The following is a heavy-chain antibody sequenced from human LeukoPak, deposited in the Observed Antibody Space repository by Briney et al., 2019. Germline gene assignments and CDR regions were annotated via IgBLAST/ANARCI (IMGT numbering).Heavy chain of an antibody. CDR2: IYASGKT. V-gene: IGHV4-61*02. CDR1: GDSISRGRYY. Sequence: SETLSLTCTVSGDSISRGRYYWSWVRQPAGKELEWIGRIYASGKTDYNPYTPSLKSRVAMSLDTSKNQVSLYLTSVTAADVAMYFCARSFSEKFYFESWGQGTLVTVSS. D-gene: IGHD1-26*01. J-gene: IGHJ4*02. CDR3: ARSFSEKFYFES.